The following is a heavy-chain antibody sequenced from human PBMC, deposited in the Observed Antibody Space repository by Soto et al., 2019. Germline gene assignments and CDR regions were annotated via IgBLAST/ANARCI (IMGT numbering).Heavy chain of an antibody. CDR3: ARDNGRGSSTSYYFDY. CDR2: ISSSSSDI. Sequence: GGSLRLSCAASGFTFTNYNMNWVHQAPGRGLEWVSFISSSSSDIYYADSLKGRFTISIDNAKNSLYLQMNSLRAEDTAIYYCARDNGRGSSTSYYFDYWGQGTLVTVSS. J-gene: IGHJ4*02. D-gene: IGHD3-10*01. V-gene: IGHV3-21*01. CDR1: GFTFTNYN.